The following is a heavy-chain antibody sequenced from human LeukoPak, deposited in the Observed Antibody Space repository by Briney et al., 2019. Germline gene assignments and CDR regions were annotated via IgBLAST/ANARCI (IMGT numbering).Heavy chain of an antibody. D-gene: IGHD3-22*01. CDR1: AFTLSSNS. CDR3: AKDAGYDSSGEVDY. Sequence: GGSMRLACAASAFTLSSNSMSWDRHPPGKGLEWVSAISGSGGSTYYADSVKGRFTISRDNSTNTLYLKMNSLGAEDTAVYSCAKDAGYDSSGEVDYWGQGTLVTVSS. J-gene: IGHJ4*02. V-gene: IGHV3-23*01. CDR2: ISGSGGST.